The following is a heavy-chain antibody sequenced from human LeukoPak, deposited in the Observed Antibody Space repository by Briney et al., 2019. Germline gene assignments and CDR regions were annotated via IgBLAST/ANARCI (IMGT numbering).Heavy chain of an antibody. D-gene: IGHD5-18*01. CDR2: IYYSGST. CDR3: ASASGYSYGSFGWFDP. CDR1: GGSISSYY. J-gene: IGHJ5*02. V-gene: IGHV4-59*01. Sequence: SETLSLTCTVSGGSISSYYWNWIRQPPGKGLEWIGYIYYSGSTNYNPSLKSRVTISVDTSKNQFSLKLSSVTAADTAVYYCASASGYSYGSFGWFDPWGQGTLVTVSS.